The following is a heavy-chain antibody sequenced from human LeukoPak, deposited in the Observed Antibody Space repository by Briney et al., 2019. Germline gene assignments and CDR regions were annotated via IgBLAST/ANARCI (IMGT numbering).Heavy chain of an antibody. V-gene: IGHV1-46*01. Sequence: ASVKVSCKASGYTFTSYYMHWVRQAPGQGLEWMGIINPSGGSTSYAQKFQGRVTITRNTSISTAYMELSSLRSEDTAVYYCARGAAMVGGGLFDYWGQGTLVTVSS. D-gene: IGHD3-10*01. CDR3: ARGAAMVGGGLFDY. CDR2: INPSGGST. CDR1: GYTFTSYY. J-gene: IGHJ4*02.